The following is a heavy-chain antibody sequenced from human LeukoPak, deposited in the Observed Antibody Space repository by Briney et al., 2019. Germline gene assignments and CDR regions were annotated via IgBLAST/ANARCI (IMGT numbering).Heavy chain of an antibody. CDR1: GGSISSGSYY. CDR3: ASGTDYYGSGSYFT. D-gene: IGHD3-10*01. CDR2: IYTSGST. Sequence: SEALSLTCTVSGGSISSGSYYWSWIRQPAGKGLEWIGRIYTSGSTNYNPSLKSRVTISVDTSKNQFSLKLSSVTAADTAVYYCASGTDYYGSGSYFTWGQGTLVTVSS. V-gene: IGHV4-61*02. J-gene: IGHJ5*02.